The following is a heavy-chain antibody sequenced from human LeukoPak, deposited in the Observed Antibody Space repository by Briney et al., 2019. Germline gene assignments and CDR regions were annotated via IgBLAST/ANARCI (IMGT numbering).Heavy chain of an antibody. J-gene: IGHJ3*02. CDR1: GGTFSSYA. CDR3: ARGNQPGGDYSAFDI. V-gene: IGHV1-69*01. D-gene: IGHD4-17*01. CDR2: IIPIFGTA. Sequence: SVKVSCKASGGTFSSYAISWVRQASGQGLEWMGGIIPIFGTANYAQTFQGRVTIAADESTSTAYMELSSLRSEDTAVYYWARGNQPGGDYSAFDIWGQGTMVTVSS.